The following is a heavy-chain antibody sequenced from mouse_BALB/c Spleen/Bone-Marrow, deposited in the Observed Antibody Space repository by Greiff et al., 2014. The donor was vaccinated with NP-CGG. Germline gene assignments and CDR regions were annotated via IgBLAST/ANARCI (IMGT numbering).Heavy chain of an antibody. CDR1: GFDFSGYW. D-gene: IGHD2-3*01. CDR2: INPDSRTI. V-gene: IGHV4-1*02. Sequence: EVKLVESGGGLVQPGGSLKLSCAASGFDFSGYWMTWVRQAPGKGLEWTGEINPDSRTINYKPSLKEKFIMSRDNAKNTLYLQMSKVRSEDTALYYCARNGYYGWITYWGQGTLVTVSA. J-gene: IGHJ3*01. CDR3: ARNGYYGWITY.